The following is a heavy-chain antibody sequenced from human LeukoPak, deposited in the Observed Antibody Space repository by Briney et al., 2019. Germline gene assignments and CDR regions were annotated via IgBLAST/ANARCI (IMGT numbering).Heavy chain of an antibody. D-gene: IGHD5-24*01. J-gene: IGHJ4*02. Sequence: GESLKISCKGSGXSFTSYWIGWVRQMPGKGVEWMGIIYPGDSDTRYSPSFQGQVSISADKSISTAYLQWSSLKASDTAIYYCARREMTTPYFDYWGQGTLVTVSS. CDR3: ARREMTTPYFDY. V-gene: IGHV5-51*01. CDR1: GXSFTSYW. CDR2: IYPGDSDT.